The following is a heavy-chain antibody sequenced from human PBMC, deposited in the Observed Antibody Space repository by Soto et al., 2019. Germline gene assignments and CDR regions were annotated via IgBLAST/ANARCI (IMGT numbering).Heavy chain of an antibody. Sequence: SETLSLTCSVSGESISSGLYYWTWIRQHPGKGLEWIGYISNSETTYYNPSLESRLTISVDKSKNQVSLNLKSVTAADTAVYYCARGDSGYYNWFDPWGQGTLVTVSS. D-gene: IGHD3-22*01. V-gene: IGHV4-31*03. CDR2: ISNSETT. CDR1: GESISSGLYY. J-gene: IGHJ5*02. CDR3: ARGDSGYYNWFDP.